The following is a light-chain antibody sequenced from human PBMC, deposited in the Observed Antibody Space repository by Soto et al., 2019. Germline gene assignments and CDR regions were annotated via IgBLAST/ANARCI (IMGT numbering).Light chain of an antibody. CDR3: QHYGSLVLT. V-gene: IGKV3-20*01. CDR2: GAS. CDR1: QSVSSTY. J-gene: IGKJ4*01. Sequence: EIVLTQSPGTLSLSPGERATLSCRASQSVSSTYLAWYQQKPGQAPRLLIYGASSRATGIPDRFSGSGSGTDFTRTISRLAPEDFAVYYCQHYGSLVLTFGGGTKVEIK.